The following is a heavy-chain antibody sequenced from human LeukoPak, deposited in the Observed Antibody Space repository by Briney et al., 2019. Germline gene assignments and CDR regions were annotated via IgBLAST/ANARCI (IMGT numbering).Heavy chain of an antibody. CDR1: GFTFSSYA. CDR2: ISSNGGST. Sequence: GGSLRLSCAASGFTFSSYAMHWVRQAPGKGLEYVSAISSNGGSTYYANSVKGRFTISRDNSKNTLYLQMNSLRAEDTAVYYCARDLNGGYDYWGQGTLVTVSS. J-gene: IGHJ4*02. CDR3: ARDLNGGYDY. V-gene: IGHV3-64*01. D-gene: IGHD5-12*01.